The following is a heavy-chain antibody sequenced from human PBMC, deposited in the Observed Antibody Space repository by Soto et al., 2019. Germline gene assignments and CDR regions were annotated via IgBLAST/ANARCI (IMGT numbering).Heavy chain of an antibody. CDR1: GGSFSGYY. D-gene: IGHD3-3*01. J-gene: IGHJ4*02. V-gene: IGHV4-34*01. CDR2: INHSGST. Sequence: QVQLQQWGAGLLKPSETLSLTCAVYGGSFSGYYWSWIRQPPGKGLEWIGEINHSGSTNYNPSLKSRVTISVDTSKNPFSLKRSFVTGAGTAVYYWARGRYARFCYWGQGNLGTVSS. CDR3: ARGRYARFCY.